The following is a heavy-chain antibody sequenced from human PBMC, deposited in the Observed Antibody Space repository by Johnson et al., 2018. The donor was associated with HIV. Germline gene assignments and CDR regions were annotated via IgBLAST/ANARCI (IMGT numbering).Heavy chain of an antibody. J-gene: IGHJ3*02. V-gene: IGHV3-30*14. CDR1: GFTFSSYA. CDR3: ARVAGYGDYGDAFDI. Sequence: QVQLVESGGGVVQPGRSLRLSCAASGFTFSSYAMHWVRQAPGKGLEWVAVISYDGSNKYYADSVKGRFTISRDNSKNTLYLQMNSLRAEDTALYYCARVAGYGDYGDAFDIWAKGQWSPSLQ. CDR2: ISYDGSNK. D-gene: IGHD4-17*01.